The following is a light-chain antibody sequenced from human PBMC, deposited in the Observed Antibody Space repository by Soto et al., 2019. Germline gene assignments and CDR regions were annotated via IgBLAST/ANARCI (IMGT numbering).Light chain of an antibody. CDR1: SSDVGGYNY. V-gene: IGLV2-14*03. Sequence: QSALTQPASVSGSPGQSITISCTGTSSDVGGYNYVSWYQQHPGKAPKLMIYDVNNRPTGVSDRFSGSKSGNTASLTISGLQAEDEADYYCSSYTTTIALIFCGGTKLTVL. J-gene: IGLJ2*01. CDR3: SSYTTTIALI. CDR2: DVN.